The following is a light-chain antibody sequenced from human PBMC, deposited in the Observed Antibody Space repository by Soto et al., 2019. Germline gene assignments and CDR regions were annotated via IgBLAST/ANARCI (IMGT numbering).Light chain of an antibody. J-gene: IGKJ1*01. CDR3: LQHKSYPRT. V-gene: IGKV1-17*03. CDR1: QDISNF. Sequence: DIQMTQSPSDMSASVGDRVTITCRASQDISNFLVWFQQRPGKVPKRLMYSANRLESGVPSRFSGSGSGTEFTLTISSLQPEDFATYYCLQHKSYPRTFGQGTNVDIK. CDR2: SAN.